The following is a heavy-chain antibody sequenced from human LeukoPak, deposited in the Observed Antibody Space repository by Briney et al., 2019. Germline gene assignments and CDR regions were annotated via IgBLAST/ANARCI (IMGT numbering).Heavy chain of an antibody. Sequence: PSETLSLTCTVSGGSINTYYWSWIRQSPGKGLEWIGYIYHTGDTNTNPSLKGRVSISLDTSKRQFSLWVNSVTAADTATYYCARIVSYYESSGYPTYFMDVWGKGTTVTVSS. CDR3: ARIVSYYESSGYPTYFMDV. V-gene: IGHV4-59*08. CDR2: IYHTGDT. J-gene: IGHJ6*03. CDR1: GGSINTYY. D-gene: IGHD3-22*01.